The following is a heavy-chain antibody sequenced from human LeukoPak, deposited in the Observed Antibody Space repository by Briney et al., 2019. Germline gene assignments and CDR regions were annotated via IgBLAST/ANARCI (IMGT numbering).Heavy chain of an antibody. CDR2: ICHSGST. J-gene: IGHJ4*02. CDR1: GYSISSGYY. D-gene: IGHD6-6*01. CDR3: ARLDIAARAIDY. V-gene: IGHV4-38-2*01. Sequence: PSETLSLTCAVSGYSISSGYYWGWIRQPPGKGLEWIGSICHSGSTYYNPSLKSRVTISVDASKNQFSLKLSSVTAADTAVYYCARLDIAARAIDYWGQGTLVTVSS.